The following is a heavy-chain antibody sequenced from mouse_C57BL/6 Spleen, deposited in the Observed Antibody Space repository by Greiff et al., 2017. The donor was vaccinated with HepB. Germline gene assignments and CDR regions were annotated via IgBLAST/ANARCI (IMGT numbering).Heavy chain of an antibody. J-gene: IGHJ1*03. D-gene: IGHD1-1*01. CDR2: IYPRSGNT. CDR3: ARSGYYGSSHWYFDV. CDR1: GYTFTSYG. Sequence: QVHVKQSGAELARPGASVKLSCKASGYTFTSYGISWVKQRTGQGLEWIGEIYPRSGNTYYNEKFKGKATLTADKSSSTAYMELRSLTSEDSAVYFCARSGYYGSSHWYFDVWGTGTTVTVSS. V-gene: IGHV1-81*01.